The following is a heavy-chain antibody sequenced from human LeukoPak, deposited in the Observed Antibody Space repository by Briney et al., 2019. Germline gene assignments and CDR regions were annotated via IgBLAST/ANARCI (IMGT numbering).Heavy chain of an antibody. CDR3: ARGRSSGSYQLSY. J-gene: IGHJ4*02. D-gene: IGHD3-10*01. Sequence: SETLSLTCTVSGGSISSYYWSWIRQPPGKGLEWIGYIYYSGSTNYNPSLKSRVTISVDTSKNQFSLKLSSVTAADTAVYYCARGRSSGSYQLSYWGQGTLVTVSA. CDR1: GGSISSYY. V-gene: IGHV4-59*01. CDR2: IYYSGST.